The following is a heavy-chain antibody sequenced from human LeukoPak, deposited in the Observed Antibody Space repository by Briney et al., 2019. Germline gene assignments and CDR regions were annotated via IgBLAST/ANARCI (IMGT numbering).Heavy chain of an antibody. Sequence: SVTLSLTCAVSGGSISSGGYSWSWIRQPPGKGLEWIGYIYHSGSTYYNPSLKSRVTISVDRSKNQFSLKLSSVTAADTAVYYCARQFTGYCSSASCPYNWFDPWGQGTLVTVSS. CDR1: GGSISSGGYS. V-gene: IGHV4-30-2*01. CDR3: ARQFTGYCSSASCPYNWFDP. D-gene: IGHD2-2*01. CDR2: IYHSGST. J-gene: IGHJ5*02.